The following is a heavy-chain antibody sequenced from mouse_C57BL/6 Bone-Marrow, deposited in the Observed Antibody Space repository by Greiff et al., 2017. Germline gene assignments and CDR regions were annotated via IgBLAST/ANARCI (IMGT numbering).Heavy chain of an antibody. V-gene: IGHV1-19*01. D-gene: IGHD3-2*02. CDR2: IHPYNGDT. CDR1: GYTFTDYY. Sequence: VQLKQSGPVLVKPGASVKMSCKASGYTFTDYYMNWVKQSHGKSLEWIGDIHPYNGDTSYNQKFKGKATLTVDKSSSTAYMELNCLTSEDSAVYYCARKRTAQATAWFAYWGQGTRVTVSA. CDR3: ARKRTAQATAWFAY. J-gene: IGHJ3*01.